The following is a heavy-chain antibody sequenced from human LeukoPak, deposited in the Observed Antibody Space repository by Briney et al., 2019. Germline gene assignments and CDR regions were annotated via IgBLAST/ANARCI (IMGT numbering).Heavy chain of an antibody. CDR3: ARGRHGYYYYMDV. Sequence: PSETLSLTCAVYGGSFSGYYWSWIRQPPGKGLEWIGEINHSGSTNYNPSLKSRVTISVDTSKNQFSLKLSSVTAADKAVYYCARGRHGYYYYMDVWGKGTTVTVSS. CDR2: INHSGST. J-gene: IGHJ6*03. V-gene: IGHV4-34*01. CDR1: GGSFSGYY.